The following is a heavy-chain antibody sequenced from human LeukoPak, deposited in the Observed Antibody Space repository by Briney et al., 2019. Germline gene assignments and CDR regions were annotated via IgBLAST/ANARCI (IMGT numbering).Heavy chain of an antibody. CDR2: IYYSGST. CDR3: ARSDYDFWSGEGVFWFDP. J-gene: IGHJ5*02. CDR1: GGSISSYY. D-gene: IGHD3-3*01. Sequence: SETLSLTCTVSGGSISSYYWSWIRQPPGKGLEWIGYIYYSGSTNYNPSLKSRVTISVDTSKIQFSLKLSSVTAADTAVYYCARSDYDFWSGEGVFWFDPWGQGTLVTVSS. V-gene: IGHV4-59*01.